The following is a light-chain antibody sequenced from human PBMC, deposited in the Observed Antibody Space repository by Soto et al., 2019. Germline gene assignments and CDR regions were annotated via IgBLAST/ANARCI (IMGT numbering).Light chain of an antibody. CDR3: QQRSNWPPMYT. V-gene: IGKV3-11*01. J-gene: IGKJ2*01. CDR1: QSVSSY. CDR2: DAS. Sequence: EIVLTQSPATLSLSPGERATLSCRASQSVSSYLAWYQQKPCQAPRLLIYDASTRATGIPARFSGSGSGTDFTLTISSLEPEDFAVYYCQQRSNWPPMYTFGQGTKLAIK.